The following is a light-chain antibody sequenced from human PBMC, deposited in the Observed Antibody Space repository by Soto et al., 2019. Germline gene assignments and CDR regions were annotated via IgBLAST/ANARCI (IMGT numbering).Light chain of an antibody. V-gene: IGKV3-15*01. CDR3: QQYNNWPPWT. J-gene: IGKJ1*01. Sequence: ELVLTQSPATLSVSPGARATLSCRASQSVSSNLAWYQQKPGQAPRLLIYGASTRATGITPRFSGSGSGTEFTLTISSLQSEDFAVYYCQQYNNWPPWTFGQGTKVEIK. CDR2: GAS. CDR1: QSVSSN.